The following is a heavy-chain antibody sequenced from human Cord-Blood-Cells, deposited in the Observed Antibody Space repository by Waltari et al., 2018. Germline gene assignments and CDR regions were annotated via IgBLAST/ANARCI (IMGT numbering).Heavy chain of an antibody. CDR2: FGPASDT. V-gene: IGHV3-13*01. Sequence: EVQLVESGGGLVQPGVSLRLSCAASGFTFSSYEMHWVRQATGKGLEWGPAFGPASDTDDPSPVKGRFTISTENAKNSLYLQMNSLRAGDTAVYYCARRSADAFDIWGQGTMVTVSS. CDR1: GFTFSSYE. CDR3: ARRSADAFDI. D-gene: IGHD3-3*01. J-gene: IGHJ3*02.